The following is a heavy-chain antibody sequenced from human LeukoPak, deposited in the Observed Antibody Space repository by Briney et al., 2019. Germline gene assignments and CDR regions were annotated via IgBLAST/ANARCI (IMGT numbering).Heavy chain of an antibody. D-gene: IGHD6-6*01. V-gene: IGHV3-30*02. CDR1: GFTFSSYG. CDR2: IRYDGSNK. Sequence: GGSLRLSCAASGFTFSSYGMHWVRQAPGKGLEWVAFIRYDGSNKYYADSVKGRFTISRDNSKNTLYLQMNSLRAEDTAVYYCARVRVQGIAARYDAFDIWGQGTMVTVSS. J-gene: IGHJ3*02. CDR3: ARVRVQGIAARYDAFDI.